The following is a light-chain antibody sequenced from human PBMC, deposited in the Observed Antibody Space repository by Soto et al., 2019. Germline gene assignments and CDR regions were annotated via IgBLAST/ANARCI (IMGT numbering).Light chain of an antibody. J-gene: IGKJ1*01. Sequence: EIVMTQSPAALSVSPGERATLSCRASQSVSDKLAWYQQKPGQAPRLLIYHASTRATGIPARFSGSGSGTEFTLTISSLQSEDFAVYYCQQHDKLPPAFGQGTKVDIK. CDR3: QQHDKLPPA. V-gene: IGKV3-15*01. CDR1: QSVSDK. CDR2: HAS.